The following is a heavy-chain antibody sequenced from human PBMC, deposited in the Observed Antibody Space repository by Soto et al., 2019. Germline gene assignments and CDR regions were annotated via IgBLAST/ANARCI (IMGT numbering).Heavy chain of an antibody. CDR3: ARDIVVVPAAEPNWFDP. CDR1: GFTFSSYS. Sequence: GGSLRLSCAASGFTFSSYSMNWVRQAPGKGLEWVSYISSSSSTIYYADSVKGRFTISRDNAKNSLYLQMNSLRDEDTAVYYCARDIVVVPAAEPNWFDPWGQGTLVTVSS. CDR2: ISSSSSTI. D-gene: IGHD2-2*01. J-gene: IGHJ5*02. V-gene: IGHV3-48*02.